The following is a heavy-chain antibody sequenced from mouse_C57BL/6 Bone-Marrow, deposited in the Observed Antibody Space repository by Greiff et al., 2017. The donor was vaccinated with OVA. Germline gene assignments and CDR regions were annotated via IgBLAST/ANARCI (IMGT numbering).Heavy chain of an antibody. Sequence: VQLQQSGPELVKPGASVKISCKASGYSFTGYYMNWVKQSPEKSLEWIGEINPSTGGTTYNQKFKAKATLTVDKSSSTAYMQLKSLTSEDSAVYYCAGRQPPYYYAMDYWGQGTSVTVSS. V-gene: IGHV1-42*01. J-gene: IGHJ4*01. CDR3: AGRQPPYYYAMDY. D-gene: IGHD3-2*01. CDR2: INPSTGGT. CDR1: GYSFTGYY.